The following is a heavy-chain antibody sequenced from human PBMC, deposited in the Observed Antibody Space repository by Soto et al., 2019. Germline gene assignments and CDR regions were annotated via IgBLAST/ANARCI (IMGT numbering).Heavy chain of an antibody. CDR2: INHSGST. D-gene: IGHD4-4*01. CDR1: GGSFSGYY. V-gene: IGHV4-34*01. Sequence: LSLTCAVYGGSFSGYYWSWIRQPPGKGLEWIGEINHSGSTNYNPSLKSRVTISVDTSKNQFSLKLSSVTAADTAVYYCAASGSYRSYYYYYMDVWGKGTTVTVSS. J-gene: IGHJ6*03. CDR3: AASGSYRSYYYYYMDV.